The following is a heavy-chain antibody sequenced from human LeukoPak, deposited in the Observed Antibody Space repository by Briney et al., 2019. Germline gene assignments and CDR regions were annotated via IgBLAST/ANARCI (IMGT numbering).Heavy chain of an antibody. J-gene: IGHJ4*02. Sequence: ASVKVSCKASGYTFTSYGISWVRQAPGQGLEWMGWISAYNGNTNYAQKLQGRVTMTTDTSTSTAYMELRSLRSDDTAVYYCAREYDYVWGSYRLFDYWGRGTLVTVSS. CDR1: GYTFTSYG. D-gene: IGHD3-16*02. CDR2: ISAYNGNT. V-gene: IGHV1-18*01. CDR3: AREYDYVWGSYRLFDY.